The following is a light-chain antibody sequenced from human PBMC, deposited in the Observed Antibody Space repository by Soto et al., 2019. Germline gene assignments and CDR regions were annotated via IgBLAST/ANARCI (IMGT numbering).Light chain of an antibody. CDR2: GAS. Sequence: EGVLTPSPCTLSLSPGERATLSCRASQSVSSSYLAWYQQKPGQAPRLLIYGASSRATGIPDRFSGSGSGTDFTLTISRLEPEDFAVYYCQQYGSSPLTFGGGTKVDIK. V-gene: IGKV3-20*01. CDR3: QQYGSSPLT. CDR1: QSVSSSY. J-gene: IGKJ4*01.